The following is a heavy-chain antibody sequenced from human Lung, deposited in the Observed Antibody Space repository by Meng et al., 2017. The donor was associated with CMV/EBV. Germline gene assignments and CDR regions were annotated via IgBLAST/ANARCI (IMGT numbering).Heavy chain of an antibody. J-gene: IGHJ1*01. CDR1: GFSFDDFA. CDR2: INWDGTST. V-gene: IGHV3-43D*03. CDR3: TKGRTREYFQH. Sequence: EVRVGEPGGVVVQPGGSLRLSCAGSGFSFDDFAMHWVRQAPGKGLEWVSHINWDGTSTYYADSVKGRFIISRDNIRNLLYLQMNSLTVEDSALYYCTKGRTREYFQHWGQGTLVTVSS.